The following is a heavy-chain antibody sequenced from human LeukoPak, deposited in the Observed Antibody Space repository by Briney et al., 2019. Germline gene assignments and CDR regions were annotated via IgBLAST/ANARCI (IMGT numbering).Heavy chain of an antibody. J-gene: IGHJ5*02. CDR1: GGSISSGTYF. D-gene: IGHD2-2*01. Sequence: SETLSLTCSVSGGSISSGTYFWSWIRQRPGKGLEWIGYTHSSGISYSNPSLKSRVTISADTSKNQLSLKLSSVTAADTAVYYCARDGCSGASCYGNWFDLWGQGTLVTVSS. V-gene: IGHV4-31*03. CDR3: ARDGCSGASCYGNWFDL. CDR2: THSSGIS.